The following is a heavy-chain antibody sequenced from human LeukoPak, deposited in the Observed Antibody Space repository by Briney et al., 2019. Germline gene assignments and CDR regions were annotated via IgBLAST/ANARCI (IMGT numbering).Heavy chain of an antibody. CDR3: ARDYFSGWDRHAFDI. Sequence: ASVKVSCKASGYTFTGYYMHWVRQAPGQGLEWMGWINPNSGGTNYAQKFQGRVTMTRDTSISTAYMELSRLRSDDTAVYYCARDYFSGWDRHAFDIWGQGTMVTVSS. J-gene: IGHJ3*02. V-gene: IGHV1-2*02. CDR1: GYTFTGYY. D-gene: IGHD6-19*01. CDR2: INPNSGGT.